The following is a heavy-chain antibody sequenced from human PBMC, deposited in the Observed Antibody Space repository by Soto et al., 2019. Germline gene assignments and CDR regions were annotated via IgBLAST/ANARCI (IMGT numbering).Heavy chain of an antibody. CDR1: GFTVSSNY. J-gene: IGHJ6*02. D-gene: IGHD6-19*01. Sequence: EVQLVESGGGLVQPGGSLRLSCAASGFTVSSNYMSWVRQAPGKGLEWVSVTYSGGSTYYADSVKGRFTISRDNSKNTLYLQMNSRRAEDTAVYYCARDVSRIAVGMDVLGQGTTVTVSS. CDR3: ARDVSRIAVGMDV. V-gene: IGHV3-66*01. CDR2: TYSGGST.